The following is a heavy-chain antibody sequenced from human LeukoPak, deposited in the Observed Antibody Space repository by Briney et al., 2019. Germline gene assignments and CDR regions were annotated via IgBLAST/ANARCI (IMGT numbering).Heavy chain of an antibody. D-gene: IGHD3-9*01. CDR1: GFTFSSYG. J-gene: IGHJ4*02. CDR3: ARDSDILTGDGDFDY. CDR2: ISSSGSTI. V-gene: IGHV3-48*04. Sequence: GGSLRLSCAASGFTFSSYGMHWVRQAPGKGLEWVSYISSSGSTIYYADSVKGRFTISRDNAKNSLYLQMNSLRAEDTAVYYCARDSDILTGDGDFDYWGQGTLVTVSS.